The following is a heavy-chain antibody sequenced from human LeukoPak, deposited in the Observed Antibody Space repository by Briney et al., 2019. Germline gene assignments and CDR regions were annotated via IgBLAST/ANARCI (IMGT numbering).Heavy chain of an antibody. D-gene: IGHD6-13*01. CDR1: GFTFSSYG. CDR2: ISYDGSNK. Sequence: GGSLRLSCAASGFTFSSYGMHWVRQAPAKGLELVAVISYDGSNKFYADSVKGRFTISRDNSKSTLYLQMNSLRAEDTAVYYCAKELSAGTGGGWEDYFDYWGQGTLVTVSA. V-gene: IGHV3-30*18. J-gene: IGHJ4*02. CDR3: AKELSAGTGGGWEDYFDY.